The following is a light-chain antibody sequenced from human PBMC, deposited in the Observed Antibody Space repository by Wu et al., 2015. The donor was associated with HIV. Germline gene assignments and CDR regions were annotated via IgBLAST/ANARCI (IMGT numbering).Light chain of an antibody. CDR2: GAS. V-gene: IGKV3-15*01. Sequence: EIVLTQSPATLSLSPGERATLSCRASQSVSSYLAWYQQKPGQAPRLLIYGASTRASGIPATFSGRGSGTEFTLTINTVQSEDFAIYYCQQYDIWPYTFGQGTNLDI. J-gene: IGKJ2*01. CDR1: QSVSSY. CDR3: QQYDIWPYT.